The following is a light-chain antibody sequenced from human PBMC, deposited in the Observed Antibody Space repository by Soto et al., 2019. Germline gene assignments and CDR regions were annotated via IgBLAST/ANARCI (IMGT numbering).Light chain of an antibody. CDR3: QQYNSWPPIT. CDR1: ESVSTN. J-gene: IGKJ5*01. CDR2: GAS. V-gene: IGKV3-15*01. Sequence: EVVLRQSPGTLSVSPGERATLSCRASESVSTNLAWYQHKPGQAPWLLIYGASTRATGVPARFSGGGSGTEFTLTISSLQSEDFAFYYCQQYNSWPPITFGQGTRLEIK.